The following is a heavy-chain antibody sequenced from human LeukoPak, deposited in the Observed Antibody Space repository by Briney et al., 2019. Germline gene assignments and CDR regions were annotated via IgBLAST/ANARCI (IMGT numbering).Heavy chain of an antibody. CDR2: INPSDGST. Sequence: PGALVKVSCKASGHTFTSYYIHWVRQAPGQGLEWMGIINPSDGSTSYAQKFQGRVTMTRDTSTSTVYMQLSSLRSDDTAVYYCARDAAARVYYFDYWGQGTLVTVSS. CDR1: GHTFTSYY. V-gene: IGHV1-46*01. J-gene: IGHJ4*02. D-gene: IGHD6-13*01. CDR3: ARDAAARVYYFDY.